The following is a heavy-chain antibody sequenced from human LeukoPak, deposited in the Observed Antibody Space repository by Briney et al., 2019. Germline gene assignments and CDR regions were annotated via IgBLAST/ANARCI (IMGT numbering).Heavy chain of an antibody. CDR1: GGSISSSSYY. J-gene: IGHJ4*02. D-gene: IGHD6-19*01. V-gene: IGHV4-39*01. Sequence: RPSETLSLTCTVSGGSISSSSYYWGWIRQPPGKGLEWIGSISYSGSTYYNPSLKSRVTMSVDTSKNQFSLKLSSVTAADTAVYYCARVHYSGCSFWGQGTLVTVSS. CDR2: ISYSGST. CDR3: ARVHYSGCSF.